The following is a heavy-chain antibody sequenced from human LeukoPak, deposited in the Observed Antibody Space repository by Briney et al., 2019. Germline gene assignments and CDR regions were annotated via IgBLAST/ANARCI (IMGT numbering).Heavy chain of an antibody. Sequence: SETLSLTCAVSGASFSAYFWTWIRQPPEGGLEWIGEVDHTGITNYNPSLKSRVTMSVDTTTNQLSLELRSVTAADTAFYFFARRQRIARMSWGDFWAQGTGVTVS. CDR2: VDHTGIT. J-gene: IGHJ4*02. D-gene: IGHD2-21*01. CDR1: GASFSAYF. V-gene: IGHV4-34*01. CDR3: ARRQRIARMSWGDF.